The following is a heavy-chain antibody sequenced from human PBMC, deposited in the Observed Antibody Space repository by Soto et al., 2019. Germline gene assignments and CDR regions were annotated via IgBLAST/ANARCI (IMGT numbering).Heavy chain of an antibody. CDR3: AKDSYGMDV. J-gene: IGHJ6*02. Sequence: QVQLVESGGGVVQPGRSLRLSCAASGFTLSSYGMHWVRQAPGKGLEWVAVISYDGSNKYYADSVKGRFTISRDNSKNTLYLQMNSLRAEDTAVYYCAKDSYGMDVWGQGTTVTVSS. V-gene: IGHV3-30*18. CDR1: GFTLSSYG. CDR2: ISYDGSNK.